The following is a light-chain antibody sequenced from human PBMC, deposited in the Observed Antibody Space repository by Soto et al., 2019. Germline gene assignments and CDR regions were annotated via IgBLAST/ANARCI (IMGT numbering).Light chain of an antibody. CDR2: EVS. CDR1: SSDVGSYNL. Sequence: QSVLTQPASVSGSPGQSITISCTGTSSDVGSYNLVSWYQQHPGKAPKLMIYEVSKRPSGVSNRFSGSKSGNTASLTISELQAEDEADYYCCSYAGSSTSLYVFGTGTNVTVL. CDR3: CSYAGSSTSLYV. V-gene: IGLV2-23*02. J-gene: IGLJ1*01.